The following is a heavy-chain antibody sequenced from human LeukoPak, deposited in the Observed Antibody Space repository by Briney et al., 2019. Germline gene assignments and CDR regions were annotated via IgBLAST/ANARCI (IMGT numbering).Heavy chain of an antibody. D-gene: IGHD4-17*01. CDR2: ISSSSSTI. CDR1: GFTFSSYS. V-gene: IGHV3-48*01. Sequence: GGSLSLSCAASGFTFSSYSMNWVRQAPGKGLEWISYISSSSSTIWYADSVKGRFTISIDNAKNSLHLQMNSLRAEDTAVFYCVRDHLYGFDYWGQGTLVTVSS. J-gene: IGHJ4*02. CDR3: VRDHLYGFDY.